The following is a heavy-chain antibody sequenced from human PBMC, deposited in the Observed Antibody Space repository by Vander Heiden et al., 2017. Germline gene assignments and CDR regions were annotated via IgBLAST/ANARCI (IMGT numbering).Heavy chain of an antibody. Sequence: QVQLQESGPGLVKPSQTLSLTCTVSGGSIRRGGYYWSWIRQHPGKGLEWIGYIYYSGSTYYNPSLKSRVTISVDTSKNQFSLKLSSVTAADTAVYYCARDTTVTNWGYYGMDVWGQGTTVTVSS. J-gene: IGHJ6*02. CDR3: ARDTTVTNWGYYGMDV. CDR2: IYYSGST. CDR1: GGSIRRGGYY. V-gene: IGHV4-31*03. D-gene: IGHD4-17*01.